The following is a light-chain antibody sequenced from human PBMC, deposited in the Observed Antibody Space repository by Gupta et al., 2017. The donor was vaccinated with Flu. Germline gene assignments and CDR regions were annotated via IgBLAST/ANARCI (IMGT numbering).Light chain of an antibody. J-gene: IGKJ1*01. V-gene: IGKV3-20*01. CDR1: QRVTNTH. CDR3: QLREM. Sequence: TQSPDTLYLSPGERATLSCRGSQRVTNTHVAWYQQKPGQAPRLLLFGTSRRPTGIPDRFSGSGSGTDFTLTISRLEPEDFAVYHCQLREMFGQGTRVQT. CDR2: GTS.